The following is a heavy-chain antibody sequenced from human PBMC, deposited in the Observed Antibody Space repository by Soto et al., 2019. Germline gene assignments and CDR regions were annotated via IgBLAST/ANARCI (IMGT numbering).Heavy chain of an antibody. CDR2: ISYDGSNK. J-gene: IGHJ6*02. CDR3: AKARNPYDFWSEYRIYYYYGMDV. CDR1: GFTFSSYG. V-gene: IGHV3-30*18. D-gene: IGHD3-3*01. Sequence: QVQLVESGGGVVQPGRSLRLSCAASGFTFSSYGMHWVRQAPGKGLEWVAVISYDGSNKYYADSVKGRFTISRDNSKNKLYLQMNSLRAEDTAVYYCAKARNPYDFWSEYRIYYYYGMDVWGQGTTVTVSS.